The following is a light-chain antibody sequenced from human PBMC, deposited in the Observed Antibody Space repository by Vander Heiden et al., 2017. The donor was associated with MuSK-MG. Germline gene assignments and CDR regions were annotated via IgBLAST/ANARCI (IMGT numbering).Light chain of an antibody. CDR2: DAS. CDR3: QQYNSYSWT. J-gene: IGKJ1*01. V-gene: IGKV1-5*01. Sequence: DIQMPQSPSTLSASVGDRVTITCRASQSIVSWVAWYQQKPGKAPKLLIYDASTLQSGVPSRFSGSGSGTEFTLTISSLQPDDIATYYCQQYNSYSWTFGQGTKVEIK. CDR1: QSIVSW.